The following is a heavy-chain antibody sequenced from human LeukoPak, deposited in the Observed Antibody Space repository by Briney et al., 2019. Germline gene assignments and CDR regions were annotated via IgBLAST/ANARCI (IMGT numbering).Heavy chain of an antibody. Sequence: PGGSLRLSCAASGFTFSTYSVSWVRQAPGKGLEWVSSISDNSYWIYYADSVEGRFIISRDNAKNSLYLQMNSLRAEDTAVYYCANHLACGSTSCPPFDDWGQGTLITVSS. J-gene: IGHJ4*02. CDR1: GFTFSTYS. CDR3: ANHLACGSTSCPPFDD. V-gene: IGHV3-21*01. CDR2: ISDNSYWI. D-gene: IGHD2-2*01.